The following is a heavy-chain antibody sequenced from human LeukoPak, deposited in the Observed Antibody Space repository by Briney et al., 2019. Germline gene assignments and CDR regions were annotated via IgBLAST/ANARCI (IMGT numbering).Heavy chain of an antibody. J-gene: IGHJ4*02. D-gene: IGHD5-12*01. V-gene: IGHV4-39*01. CDR1: GGSISSSSYY. CDR3: ARHDGGAYDPFDY. Sequence: PSETLSLTCTVSGGSISSSSYYWGWIRQPPGKGLECIGNIFYSGSTYYNPSLKSRVTISVDTSKNQFSLKLSSVTAADTAVYYCARHDGGAYDPFDYWGQGTLVTVSS. CDR2: IFYSGST.